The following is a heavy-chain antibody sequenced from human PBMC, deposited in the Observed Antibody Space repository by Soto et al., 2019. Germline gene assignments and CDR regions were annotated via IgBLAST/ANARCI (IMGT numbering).Heavy chain of an antibody. CDR1: GGSFSGYY. Sequence: SETLSLTCAVYGGSFSGYYWSWIRQPPGKGLEWIGEINHSGSTNYNPSLKSRVTIPVDTSKNQFSLKLSSVTAADTAVYYCARGALIQLWLYRYYYYGMDVWGQGTTVTVSS. D-gene: IGHD5-18*01. J-gene: IGHJ6*02. CDR3: ARGALIQLWLYRYYYYGMDV. V-gene: IGHV4-34*01. CDR2: INHSGST.